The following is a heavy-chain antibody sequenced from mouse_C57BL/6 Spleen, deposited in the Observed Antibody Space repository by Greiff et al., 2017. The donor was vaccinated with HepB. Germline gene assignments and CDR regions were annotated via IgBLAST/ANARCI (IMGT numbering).Heavy chain of an antibody. V-gene: IGHV1-15*01. CDR1: GYTFTDYE. CDR2: IDPETGGT. CDR3: TRPLYGNYAWFAY. Sequence: QVQLKQSGAELVRPGASVKLSCKASGYTFTDYEMHWVKQTPVHGLEWIGAIDPETGGTAYNQKFKGKAILTADKSSSTAYMELRSLTSEDSAVYYCTRPLYGNYAWFAYWGQGTLVTVSA. D-gene: IGHD2-1*01. J-gene: IGHJ3*01.